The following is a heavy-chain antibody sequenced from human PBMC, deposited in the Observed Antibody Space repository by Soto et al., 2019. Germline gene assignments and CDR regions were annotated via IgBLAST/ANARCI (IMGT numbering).Heavy chain of an antibody. J-gene: IGHJ6*02. D-gene: IGHD6-19*01. CDR3: ARGRKGSGWSHYYYYYGMDV. CDR1: GGSISSGGYY. Sequence: SETLSLTCTVSGGSISSGGYYWSWIRQHPGKGLEWIGYIYYSGSTYYNPSLKSRVTISVDTSKNQFSLKLSSVTAADTAVYYCARGRKGSGWSHYYYYYGMDVWGQGTTVTVSS. V-gene: IGHV4-31*03. CDR2: IYYSGST.